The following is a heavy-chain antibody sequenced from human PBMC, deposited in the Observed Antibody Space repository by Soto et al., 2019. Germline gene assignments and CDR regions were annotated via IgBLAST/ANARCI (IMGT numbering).Heavy chain of an antibody. V-gene: IGHV3-30*18. CDR1: GFTFSSYG. Sequence: LRLSCAASGFTFSSYGMHWVRQAPGKGLEWVAVISYDGSNKYYADSVKGRFTISRDNSKNTLYLQMNSLRAEDTAVYYCAKDRRFYGDYYYYGMDVWGKGTTVTVSS. CDR2: ISYDGSNK. D-gene: IGHD4-17*01. J-gene: IGHJ6*04. CDR3: AKDRRFYGDYYYYGMDV.